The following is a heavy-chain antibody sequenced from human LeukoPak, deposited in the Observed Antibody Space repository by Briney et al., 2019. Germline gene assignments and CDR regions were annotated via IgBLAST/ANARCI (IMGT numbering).Heavy chain of an antibody. J-gene: IGHJ4*02. CDR3: AKDKGGLYFDY. D-gene: IGHD1-26*01. CDR2: ISYDGSNK. Sequence: GGSLRLSCAASGFTFSSYAMHWVRQAPGKGLEWVAVISYDGSNKYYADSVKGRFTISRDNSKNTLYLQMNSLRAEDTAVYYCAKDKGGLYFDYWGQGTLVTVSS. CDR1: GFTFSSYA. V-gene: IGHV3-30-3*01.